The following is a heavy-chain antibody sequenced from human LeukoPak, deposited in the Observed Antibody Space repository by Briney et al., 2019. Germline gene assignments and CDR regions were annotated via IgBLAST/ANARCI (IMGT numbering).Heavy chain of an antibody. CDR2: IKSDGIST. V-gene: IGHV3-74*01. CDR3: ARDQGGIAAAGKRSDAFDI. D-gene: IGHD6-13*01. CDR1: GFTFSTYW. J-gene: IGHJ3*02. Sequence: GGSLRLSCAASGFTFSTYWMHWVRQAPGKGLVWVSHIKSDGISTTYADSVKGRFTISRDNAKNTLYLQMNSLRAEDTAVYYCARDQGGIAAAGKRSDAFDIWGQGTMVTVSS.